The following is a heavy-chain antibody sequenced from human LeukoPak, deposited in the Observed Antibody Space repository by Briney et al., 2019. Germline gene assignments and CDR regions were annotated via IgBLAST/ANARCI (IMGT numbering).Heavy chain of an antibody. D-gene: IGHD6-6*01. Sequence: GASVKVSCMATGGTFSSYAISWVRQAPGQGLEWMGGIIPIFGTANYAQKFQGRVTITAEKSTRTPCMDLSRPRARGRAVYFFARDLAARPRLYYYMDVWGKGTTVTVYS. J-gene: IGHJ6*03. V-gene: IGHV1-69*06. CDR3: ARDLAARPRLYYYMDV. CDR1: GGTFSSYA. CDR2: IIPIFGTA.